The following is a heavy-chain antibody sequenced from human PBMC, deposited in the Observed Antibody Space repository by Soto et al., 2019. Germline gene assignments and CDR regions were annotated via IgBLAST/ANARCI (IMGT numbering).Heavy chain of an antibody. CDR2: VSGSGGST. CDR1: GFTVSSYA. D-gene: IGHD2-15*01. Sequence: EVQLLESGGGLVQPGGSLRLSCAASGFTVSSYAMSWDRQAPGKGLEWVSAVSGSGGSTYYADSVKGRFTISRDNSKNTLYLQMNSLRAEDTAVYYCAKGLYCSGGSCYYYYGMDVWGQGTTVTVSS. V-gene: IGHV3-23*01. CDR3: AKGLYCSGGSCYYYYGMDV. J-gene: IGHJ6*02.